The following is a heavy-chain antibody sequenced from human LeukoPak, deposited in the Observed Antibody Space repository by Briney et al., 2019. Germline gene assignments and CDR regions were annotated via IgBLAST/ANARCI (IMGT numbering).Heavy chain of an antibody. CDR1: GFTFNTYS. CDR2: ISTSSIYI. V-gene: IGHV3-21*01. CDR3: AKVMVRGVGVFDI. Sequence: GGSLRLSCAASGFTFNTYSMNWVRQAPGKGLEWVSSISTSSIYIYYADSVKGRFTISRDNAKNSLYLQMNSLRAEDTAMYYCAKVMVRGVGVFDIWGQGTMVTVSS. J-gene: IGHJ3*02. D-gene: IGHD3-10*01.